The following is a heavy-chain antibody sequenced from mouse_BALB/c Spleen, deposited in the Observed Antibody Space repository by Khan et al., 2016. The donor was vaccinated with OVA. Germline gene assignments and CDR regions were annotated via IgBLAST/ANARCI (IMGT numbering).Heavy chain of an antibody. Sequence: QVQLQQSGAELARPGASVKMSCKASGYTFTSYTIHWIKKRPGQGLEWIGYINPSNDYTNYNQKFKDKATLTTDKSSTTAYLRLSSLTSDDSAVYNCVRDGAYHRNDGWFAYWGQGTLVTVS. V-gene: IGHV1-4*01. CDR1: GYTFTSYT. D-gene: IGHD2-14*01. J-gene: IGHJ3*01. CDR2: INPSNDYT. CDR3: VRDGAYHRNDGWFAY.